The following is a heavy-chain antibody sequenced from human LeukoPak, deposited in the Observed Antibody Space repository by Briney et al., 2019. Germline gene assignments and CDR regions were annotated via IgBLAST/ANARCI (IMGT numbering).Heavy chain of an antibody. J-gene: IGHJ4*02. D-gene: IGHD4-17*01. Sequence: SETLSLTCTVSGGSISSSSYYWGWIRQPPGKGLEWIGSIYYSGSTYYNPSLKSRVTISVDTSKNQFSLKLSSVTAADTAVYYCARGRGTQGYGDYFDYWGQGTLVTVSS. CDR2: IYYSGST. CDR3: ARGRGTQGYGDYFDY. V-gene: IGHV4-39*07. CDR1: GGSISSSSYY.